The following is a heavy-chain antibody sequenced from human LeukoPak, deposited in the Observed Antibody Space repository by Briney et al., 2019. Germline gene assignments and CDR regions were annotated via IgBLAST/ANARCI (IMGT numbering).Heavy chain of an antibody. J-gene: IGHJ6*04. CDR1: GFTFSSYE. V-gene: IGHV3-48*03. CDR2: ISSSGSTI. CDR3: AGLGITMIGGV. Sequence: GGSLRLSCAASGFTFSSYEMIWVRQAPGKGLEWVSYISSSGSTIYYADSVRGRFTISRDNAKNSLYLQMHSLRAEDTAVYYCAGLGITMIGGVWGKGTTVTISS. D-gene: IGHD3-10*02.